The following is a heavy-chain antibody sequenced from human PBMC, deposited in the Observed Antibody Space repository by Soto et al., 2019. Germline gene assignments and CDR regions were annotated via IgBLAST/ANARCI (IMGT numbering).Heavy chain of an antibody. V-gene: IGHV4-31*03. D-gene: IGHD2-15*01. J-gene: IGHJ4*02. CDR3: ARILLGYCSGGSCYPTPTFDY. CDR2: IYYSGST. Sequence: SETLSLTCTVSGGSISSGGYYWSWIRQHPGKGLEWIGYIYYSGSTYYNPSLKSRVTISVDTSKNQYSLKLSSVTAADTAVYYCARILLGYCSGGSCYPTPTFDYWGQGTLVTVSS. CDR1: GGSISSGGYY.